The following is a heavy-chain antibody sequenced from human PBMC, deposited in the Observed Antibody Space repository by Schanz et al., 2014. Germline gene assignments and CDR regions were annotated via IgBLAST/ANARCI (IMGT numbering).Heavy chain of an antibody. J-gene: IGHJ3*01. CDR1: GYTFTSYY. D-gene: IGHD3-9*01. V-gene: IGHV1-18*04. CDR2: ISVYHGHT. Sequence: QVQLVQSGAEVKKPGASVKVSCKASGYTFTSYYMHWVRQAPGQGLEWMGWISVYHGHTNYAEKVHGRVTMTTDTSTSTAYMELRSLISDDTAVYYCARETTIITGGAFDVWGQGTMVTVSS. CDR3: ARETTIITGGAFDV.